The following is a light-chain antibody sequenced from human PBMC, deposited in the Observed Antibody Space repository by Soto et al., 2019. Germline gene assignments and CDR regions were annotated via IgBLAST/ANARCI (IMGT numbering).Light chain of an antibody. V-gene: IGKV3-15*01. CDR2: GAS. Sequence: EIVMTQSPATLSVSPGERATLSCRASQSVSSNLAWYQQKPGQAPRLLMYGASTRATGIPDRFSGSGSGTEFTLTISSLQPEDVATYYCQNYNSAPPAGTFGGGTKVEIK. CDR3: QNYNSAPPAGT. J-gene: IGKJ4*01. CDR1: QSVSSN.